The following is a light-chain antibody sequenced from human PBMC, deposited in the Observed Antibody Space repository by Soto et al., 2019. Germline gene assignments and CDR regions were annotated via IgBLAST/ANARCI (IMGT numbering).Light chain of an antibody. CDR3: QQRSNGLT. Sequence: EIVLTQSPATLSLSPGERATLSCRASQSVSTYLAWYQQKPGQAPRLLIYDASNWATGIPARFSDSGSGADFTLTISNLAPEDFAVYYCQQRSNGLTFGGGTKVEIK. J-gene: IGKJ4*01. CDR2: DAS. V-gene: IGKV3-11*01. CDR1: QSVSTY.